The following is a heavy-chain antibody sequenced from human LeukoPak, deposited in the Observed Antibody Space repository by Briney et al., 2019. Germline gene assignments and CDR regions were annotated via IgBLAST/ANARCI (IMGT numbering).Heavy chain of an antibody. CDR3: GSEYYASNGLDV. CDR2: INQDGSDK. J-gene: IGHJ6*02. CDR1: GFTFSSYW. Sequence: PGGSLRLSCAASGFTFSSYWMSWVRQAPGKGLEWVANINQDGSDKYYVDSVKGRFTVSRDNAKNSLYLQMNSLRDEDTAVYYCGSEYYASNGLDVWGQGTTVTVSS. D-gene: IGHD3-10*01. V-gene: IGHV3-7*04.